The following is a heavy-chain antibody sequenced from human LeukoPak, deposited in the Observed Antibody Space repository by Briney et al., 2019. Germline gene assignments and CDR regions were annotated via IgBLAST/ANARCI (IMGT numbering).Heavy chain of an antibody. CDR3: ARDGKVGIGLQMN. D-gene: IGHD1-26*01. J-gene: IGHJ4*02. CDR1: GFTFSNYW. V-gene: IGHV3-7*01. CDR2: MKPDGSEK. Sequence: GGSLRLSCTASGFTFSNYWLSWVRQPPGKALEWVANMKPDGSEKYYVDSVRGRFTVSRDNAKNSLYLQMNSLRAEDTAVYYCARDGKVGIGLQMNWGQGTLVTVSS.